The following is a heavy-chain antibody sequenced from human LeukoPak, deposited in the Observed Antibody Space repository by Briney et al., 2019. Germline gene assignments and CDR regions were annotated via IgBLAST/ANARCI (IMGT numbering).Heavy chain of an antibody. CDR3: AKESKYYP. CDR2: ISDSGGRT. Sequence: VGSLRLSCAASGFPFSSYAITWVRQAPGKGLERVSAISDSGGRTYYAESVKGRLTISRDNSKNSLYLQMNSLRAEDTAVYYCAKESKYYPWGQGTLVTVSS. D-gene: IGHD3-10*01. CDR1: GFPFSSYA. V-gene: IGHV3-23*01. J-gene: IGHJ5*02.